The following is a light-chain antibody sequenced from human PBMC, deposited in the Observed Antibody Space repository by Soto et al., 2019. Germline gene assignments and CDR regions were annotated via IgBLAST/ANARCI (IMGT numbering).Light chain of an antibody. Sequence: EVALTQSPATLSLSPGDRATLSCRASQSVSSYLAWYQQKPGQAPRLLIYDASNRATDIPARFSGRGSGTDFTLTISSLEPEDFAVYYCLQRFNWPDHTFGQGTKLEIK. J-gene: IGKJ2*01. CDR1: QSVSSY. CDR3: LQRFNWPDHT. V-gene: IGKV3-11*01. CDR2: DAS.